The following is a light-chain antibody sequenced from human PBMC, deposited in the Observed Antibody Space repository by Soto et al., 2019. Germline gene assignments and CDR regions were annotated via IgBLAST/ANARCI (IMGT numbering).Light chain of an antibody. Sequence: EIVITQSPATLSVSPGERATLSCRACQSVSSYLAWYPQKPGQAPRLLIYDASNRETGIPARFSGSGSGTDCTLTISSLEPEDAAVYYCQQRSNWTWTFGQGTKVDIK. CDR2: DAS. CDR3: QQRSNWTWT. CDR1: QSVSSY. V-gene: IGKV3-11*01. J-gene: IGKJ1*01.